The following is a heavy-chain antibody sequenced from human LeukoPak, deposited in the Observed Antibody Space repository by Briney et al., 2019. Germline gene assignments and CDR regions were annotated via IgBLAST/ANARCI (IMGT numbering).Heavy chain of an antibody. D-gene: IGHD5-24*01. CDR3: AKDGRWLQLAY. CDR2: ISGDGGST. J-gene: IGHJ4*02. Sequence: GGSQRLSCAASGFTLDAFAMNRVREAPGQGRGWVSRISGDGGSTYYADSVKGRFTISRENSKNSQYLQMNSLRTEDTALYYCAKDGRWLQLAYWGQGTLVTVSS. V-gene: IGHV3-43*02. CDR1: GFTLDAFA.